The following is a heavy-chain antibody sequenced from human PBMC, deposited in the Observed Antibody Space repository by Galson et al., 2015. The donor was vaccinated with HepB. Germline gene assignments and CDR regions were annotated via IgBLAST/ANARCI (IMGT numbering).Heavy chain of an antibody. CDR1: GYTFTSYA. Sequence: SVKVSCKASGYTFTSYAMNWVRQAPGQGLEWMGWINTNTGNPTYAQGFTGRFVFSLDTSVSTAYLQISSLKAEDTAVYYCAREAYYDILTGYYGGFDYWGQGTLVTVSS. CDR3: AREAYYDILTGYYGGFDY. V-gene: IGHV7-4-1*02. J-gene: IGHJ4*02. D-gene: IGHD3-9*01. CDR2: INTNTGNP.